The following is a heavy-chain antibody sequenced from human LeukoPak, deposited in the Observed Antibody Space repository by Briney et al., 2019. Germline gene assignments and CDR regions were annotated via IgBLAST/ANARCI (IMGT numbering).Heavy chain of an antibody. CDR2: VYRDNDD. D-gene: IGHD5-18*01. Sequence: SGPTLVKSTQTLTLTCSFSGFSLNSGGEAVGWVRQTSGKALEFMALVYRDNDDRSTPSLSARLNITYDTTINQVVLRMINMVPVYTVTYYCPHRRGYTYGYEAFDHWGQGTRLIVSS. J-gene: IGHJ4*02. CDR3: PHRRGYTYGYEAFDH. V-gene: IGHV2-5*02. CDR1: GFSLNSGGEA.